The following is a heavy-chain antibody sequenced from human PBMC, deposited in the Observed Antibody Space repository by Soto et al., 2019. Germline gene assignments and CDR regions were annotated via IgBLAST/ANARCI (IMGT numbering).Heavy chain of an antibody. D-gene: IGHD3-10*01. CDR2: IHHSGGP. J-gene: IGHJ4*02. CDR3: ASYGSGSYYNGYYFDY. CDR1: GGSFRSYY. V-gene: IGHV4-34*01. Sequence: PSETLSLTYVVYGGSFRSYYWTLIRQSPGKGLEWIGEIHHSGGPKYNPSLKSRVTISADTSKNQFSLELSSVTAADTAVYYCASYGSGSYYNGYYFDYWGQGTLVTVSS.